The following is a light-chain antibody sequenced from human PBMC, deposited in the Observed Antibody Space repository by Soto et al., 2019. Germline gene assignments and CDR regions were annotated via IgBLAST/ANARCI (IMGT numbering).Light chain of an antibody. CDR3: CSYAGTSSWV. V-gene: IGLV2-23*01. CDR2: EAT. J-gene: IGLJ3*02. Sequence: QSVLTQPASVSGSPGQSITISCTGTSKDIGSYNFVSWYQQRPGRAPKLMIFEATKRPSGVPPRFSGSKSGNTASLTISGLQAEDEADYYCCSYAGTSSWVFGGGTKLTVL. CDR1: SKDIGSYNF.